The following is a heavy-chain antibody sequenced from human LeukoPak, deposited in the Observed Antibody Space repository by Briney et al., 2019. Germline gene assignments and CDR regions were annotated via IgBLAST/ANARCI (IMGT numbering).Heavy chain of an antibody. CDR2: MNPNSGDT. V-gene: IGHV1-8*02. J-gene: IGHJ5*02. D-gene: IGHD6-13*01. Sequence: ASVTVSCKASGYTFTYYDIHWVRQAAGRGLDWMGWMNPNSGDTGYAQRFQGRVTITRDTSINTAYMDLTNLGYEDTAVYFCARGFRGAAAGTLDPWGQGTLVTVSS. CDR1: GYTFTYYD. CDR3: ARGFRGAAAGTLDP.